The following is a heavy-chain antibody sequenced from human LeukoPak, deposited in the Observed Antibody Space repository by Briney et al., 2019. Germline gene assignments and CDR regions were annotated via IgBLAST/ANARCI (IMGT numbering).Heavy chain of an antibody. J-gene: IGHJ4*02. Sequence: GGSLRLSRAASGFTFSSYAMSRVRQSPGKGLEWVSAISGSGGSTYYADSVKGRFTISRDNSKNTLYLQMNSLRAEDTAVYYCAKECYSNWCHDYWGQGTLVTVSS. CDR1: GFTFSSYA. D-gene: IGHD4-11*01. V-gene: IGHV3-23*01. CDR3: AKECYSNWCHDY. CDR2: ISGSGGST.